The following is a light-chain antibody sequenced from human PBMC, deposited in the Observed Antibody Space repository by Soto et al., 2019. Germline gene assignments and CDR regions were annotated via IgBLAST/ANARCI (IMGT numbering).Light chain of an antibody. V-gene: IGKV3-15*01. Sequence: EIVMTQSPGTLSVSPGERATLSCRASQSVSSSHSAWYQHKPGQAPRLLIYAASSLQSGVPSRFSGGGSGTDFTLTISSLQPEDFATYFCQQSYSSQWTFGRGTKVDIK. J-gene: IGKJ1*01. CDR1: QSVSSSH. CDR2: AAS. CDR3: QQSYSSQWT.